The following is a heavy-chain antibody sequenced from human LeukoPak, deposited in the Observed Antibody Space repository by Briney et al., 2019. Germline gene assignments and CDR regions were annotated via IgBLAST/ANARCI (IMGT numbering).Heavy chain of an antibody. D-gene: IGHD5-24*01. CDR1: GPTFSNYW. J-gene: IGHJ4*02. Sequence: PGGSLRLSCAASGPTFSNYWMSWVRQAPGKGLEWVANIKKDGSEKYYVGSVKGRFTISRDNDKNSLYLQMNSLSAEDTAVYYCVSSRDGYNWDYFDYWGQGTLVTVSS. CDR2: IKKDGSEK. CDR3: VSSRDGYNWDYFDY. V-gene: IGHV3-7*01.